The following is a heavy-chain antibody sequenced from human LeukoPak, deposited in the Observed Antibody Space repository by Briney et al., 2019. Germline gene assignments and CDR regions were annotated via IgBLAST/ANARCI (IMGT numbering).Heavy chain of an antibody. V-gene: IGHV3-23*01. J-gene: IGHJ4*02. CDR2: ISGSGGST. CDR3: AKCGYSYGDFDY. Sequence: PGGSLRLSCAASGFTFSSYEMNWVRQAPGKGLEWVSVISGSGGSTYYADSVKGRFTISRDNSKNTLYLQMNSLRAEDTAVYYCAKCGYSYGDFDYWGQGTLVTVSS. CDR1: GFTFSSYE. D-gene: IGHD5-18*01.